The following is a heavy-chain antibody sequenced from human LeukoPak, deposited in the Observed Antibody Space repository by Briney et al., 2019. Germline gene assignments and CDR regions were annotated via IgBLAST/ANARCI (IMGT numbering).Heavy chain of an antibody. D-gene: IGHD2-2*02. Sequence: GGSLRLSCAASGFTFSSSAMSWVRQAPGKGLEWVSAISNNGGYTYYADSVQGRFTISRDNSKSTLCLQMNSLRAEDTAVYYCAKDGKYTTSPGDYWGQGTLVTVSS. CDR2: ISNNGGYT. V-gene: IGHV3-23*01. J-gene: IGHJ4*02. CDR1: GFTFSSSA. CDR3: AKDGKYTTSPGDY.